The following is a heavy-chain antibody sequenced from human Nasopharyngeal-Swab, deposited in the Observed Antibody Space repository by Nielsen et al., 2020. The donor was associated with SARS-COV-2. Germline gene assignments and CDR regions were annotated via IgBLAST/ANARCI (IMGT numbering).Heavy chain of an antibody. Sequence: GGSLRLSCAASGFTFDDYGMHWVRQAPGKGLEWVSGISWDGLTIGYADSVKGRFTISRDNAKNSLYLQMNSLRVEDMAVYYCAKKLENILRYFDWLLDAFDIWGQGTMVTVSS. D-gene: IGHD3-9*01. CDR2: ISWDGLTI. CDR1: GFTFDDYG. V-gene: IGHV3-9*03. CDR3: AKKLENILRYFDWLLDAFDI. J-gene: IGHJ3*02.